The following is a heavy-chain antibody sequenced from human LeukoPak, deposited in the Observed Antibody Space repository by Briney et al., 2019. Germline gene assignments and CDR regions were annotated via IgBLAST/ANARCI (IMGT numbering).Heavy chain of an antibody. J-gene: IGHJ3*02. CDR1: GLTFSSYW. D-gene: IGHD4-17*01. CDR3: ARDQTLTTATTSAFDM. CDR2: IWYDGSTK. Sequence: GGSLRLSCAASGLTFSSYWMSWVRQAPGKGLECVAVIWYDGSTKFYADSVKGRFTISRDNSKNTLYLQMNSLRAEDAAVYYCARDQTLTTATTSAFDMWGQGTMVTVSS. V-gene: IGHV3-33*08.